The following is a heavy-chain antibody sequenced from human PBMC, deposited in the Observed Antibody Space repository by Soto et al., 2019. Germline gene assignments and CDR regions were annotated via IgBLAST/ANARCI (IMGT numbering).Heavy chain of an antibody. CDR3: ARLECRGGSCYSGRLIDYLQYYMDV. CDR1: GFTFDTYA. V-gene: IGHV3-23*01. D-gene: IGHD2-15*01. CDR2: LSGSGDKT. Sequence: EVQLLESGGGLVQPGGSLRLSCTTSGFTFDTYAMSWVRQAPGKGLEWVSGLSGSGDKTYYADYVRGRFTISRDNSKNTLHLQINSLRTEDTAVYHCARLECRGGSCYSGRLIDYLQYYMDVWGKGTTVTVSS. J-gene: IGHJ6*03.